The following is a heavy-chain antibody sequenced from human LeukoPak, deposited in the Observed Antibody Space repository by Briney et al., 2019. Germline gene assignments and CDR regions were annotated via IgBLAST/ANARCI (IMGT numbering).Heavy chain of an antibody. V-gene: IGHV3-21*01. CDR3: ARGHRYCSSTSCYSDY. CDR2: ISSSSSYI. CDR1: GFTFSSYS. D-gene: IGHD2-2*01. Sequence: GGSLRLSCAASGFTFSSYSMNWVRQAPGKGLEWVSSISSSSSYIYYADSVKGRFTISRDNAKNSLYLKMYSLRAEDTAVYYCARGHRYCSSTSCYSDYWGQGTLVTVSS. J-gene: IGHJ4*02.